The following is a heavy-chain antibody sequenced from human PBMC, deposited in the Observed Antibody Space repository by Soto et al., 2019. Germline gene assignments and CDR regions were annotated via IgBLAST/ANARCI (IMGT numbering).Heavy chain of an antibody. D-gene: IGHD1-26*01. CDR1: GYSFTSYW. CDR2: IDPSDSYT. Sequence: KISCKGSGYSFTSYWISWVRQMPGKGLEWMGRIDPSDSYTNYSPSFQGHVTISAVKSISTAYLQWSSLKASDTAMYYCARGATSQLNYDCGMAVWGQGTTVTVSS. J-gene: IGHJ6*02. CDR3: ARGATSQLNYDCGMAV. V-gene: IGHV5-10-1*01.